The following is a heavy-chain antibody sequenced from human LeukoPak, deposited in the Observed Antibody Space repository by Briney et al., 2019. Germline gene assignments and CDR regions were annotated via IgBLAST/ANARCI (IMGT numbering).Heavy chain of an antibody. V-gene: IGHV4-4*07. CDR2: IYTSGST. CDR3: AREGIAASRYLQH. CDR1: GGSISSYY. Sequence: PSETLSLTCTVSGGSISSYYWSWIRQPAGKGLEWIGRIYTSGSTNYNPSLKSRVTISVEKSKNQFSLKLSSVTAADTAVYYCAREGIAASRYLQHWGQGTLVTVSS. J-gene: IGHJ1*01. D-gene: IGHD6-13*01.